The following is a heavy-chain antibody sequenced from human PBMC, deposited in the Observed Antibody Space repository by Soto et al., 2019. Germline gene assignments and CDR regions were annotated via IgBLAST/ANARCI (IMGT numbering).Heavy chain of an antibody. J-gene: IGHJ3*02. Sequence: QVQLVQSGAEVKNSGASVKVSCKASGYTFTSYGFSWVRQAPGQGLEWMGWISASNGNTNYAQKFQGWVTMTRDTSISTAYMELSRLRSDDTAVYYCARRAAAGTGAFDIWGQGTMVTVSS. CDR2: ISASNGNT. CDR1: GYTFTSYG. V-gene: IGHV1-18*01. D-gene: IGHD6-13*01. CDR3: ARRAAAGTGAFDI.